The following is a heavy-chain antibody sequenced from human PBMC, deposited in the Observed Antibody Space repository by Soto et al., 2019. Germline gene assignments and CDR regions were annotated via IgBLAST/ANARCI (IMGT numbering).Heavy chain of an antibody. J-gene: IGHJ4*02. CDR3: AKDREYSSELDY. Sequence: GGXLRLSCAASGFTFSSCAMSWVRQAPGKGLEWVSVISGSGGSTYYADSVKGRFTISRDNSKNTLYLQMNSLRAEDTAVYYCAKDREYSSELDYWGQGTLVTVS. V-gene: IGHV3-23*01. D-gene: IGHD6-6*01. CDR2: ISGSGGST. CDR1: GFTFSSCA.